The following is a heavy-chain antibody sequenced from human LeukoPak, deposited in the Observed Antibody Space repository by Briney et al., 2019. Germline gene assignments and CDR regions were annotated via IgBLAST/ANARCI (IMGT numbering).Heavy chain of an antibody. V-gene: IGHV4-59*01. CDR1: GGSISSYY. CDR3: ARADKIYGVNAFDI. Sequence: SETLSLTCTVSGGSISSYYWSWIRQPPGKGLEWIGYIYYSGSTNYNPSLKSRVTISVDTSKNQFSLKLSSVTAADTAVYYCARADKIYGVNAFDIWGQGTMVTVSS. J-gene: IGHJ3*02. D-gene: IGHD4-17*01. CDR2: IYYSGST.